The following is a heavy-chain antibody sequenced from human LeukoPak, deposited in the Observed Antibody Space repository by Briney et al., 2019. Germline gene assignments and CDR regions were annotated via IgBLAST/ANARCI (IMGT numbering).Heavy chain of an antibody. J-gene: IGHJ3*02. V-gene: IGHV3-9*03. Sequence: GRSLRLSCAASGFTFDDYAMHWVRQAPGKGLEWVSGISWNSGSIGYADSVKGRFTISRDNAKNSLCLQMNSLRAEDMALYYCAKDRTRYSSGWYFPVAFDIWGQGTMVTVSS. CDR1: GFTFDDYA. CDR3: AKDRTRYSSGWYFPVAFDI. D-gene: IGHD6-19*01. CDR2: ISWNSGSI.